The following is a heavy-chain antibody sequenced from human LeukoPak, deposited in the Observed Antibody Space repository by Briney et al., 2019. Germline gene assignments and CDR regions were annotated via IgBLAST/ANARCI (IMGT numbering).Heavy chain of an antibody. D-gene: IGHD3-9*01. V-gene: IGHV4-59*12. Sequence: SETLSLTCTVSGGSISSYYWSWIRQPPGKGLEWIGYIYYSGSTNYNPSLKSRVTISVDTSKNQFSLKLSSVTAADTAVYYCATQGYDILTGYYSFDYWGQGTLVTVSS. CDR2: IYYSGST. J-gene: IGHJ4*02. CDR3: ATQGYDILTGYYSFDY. CDR1: GGSISSYY.